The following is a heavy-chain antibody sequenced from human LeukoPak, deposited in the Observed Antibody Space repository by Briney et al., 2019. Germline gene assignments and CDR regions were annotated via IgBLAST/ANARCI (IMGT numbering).Heavy chain of an antibody. CDR1: GFTFSIYA. Sequence: RGSLRLSRAASGFTFSIYAMSWVRQAPGKGREWVSAISGSGGSTYYADSVRGRFTISRDNSKNTLYLQMNSLRDEDTAVYYCAKVIRSWGELLIGYWGQGTMVTVSS. J-gene: IGHJ4*02. V-gene: IGHV3-23*01. CDR2: ISGSGGST. CDR3: AKVIRSWGELLIGY. D-gene: IGHD1-26*01.